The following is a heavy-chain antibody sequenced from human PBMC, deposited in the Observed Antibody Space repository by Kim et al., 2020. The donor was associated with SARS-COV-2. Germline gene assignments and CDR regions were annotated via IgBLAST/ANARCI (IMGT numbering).Heavy chain of an antibody. CDR1: GFTFSSYS. Sequence: GGSLRLSCAASGFTFSSYSMNWVRQAPGKGLEWVSSISSSSSYIYYADSVKGRFTISRDNAKNSLYLQMNSLRAEDTAVYYCARDNYDIIAFDYWGQGTLVTVSS. D-gene: IGHD3-9*01. CDR2: ISSSSSYI. CDR3: ARDNYDIIAFDY. V-gene: IGHV3-21*04. J-gene: IGHJ4*02.